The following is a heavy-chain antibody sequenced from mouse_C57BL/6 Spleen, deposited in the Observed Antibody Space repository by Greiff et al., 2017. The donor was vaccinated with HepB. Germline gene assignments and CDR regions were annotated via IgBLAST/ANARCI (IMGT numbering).Heavy chain of an antibody. D-gene: IGHD1-1*01. V-gene: IGHV1-52*01. J-gene: IGHJ2*01. CDR2: IDPSDRET. CDR1: GYTFTSYW. Sequence: QVQLQQPGAELVRPGSSVKLSCKASGYTFTSYWMHWVKRRPIQGLEWIGNIDPSDRETHYNQKFKDKATLTVDKSSSTAYMQLSSLTSEDSAVYYCARGGYGSSYVNYWGQGTTLTVSS. CDR3: ARGGYGSSYVNY.